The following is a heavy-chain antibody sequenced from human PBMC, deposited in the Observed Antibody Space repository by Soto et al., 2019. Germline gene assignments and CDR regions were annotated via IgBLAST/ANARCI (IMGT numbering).Heavy chain of an antibody. Sequence: PGGSLRLSCIASGFTFSDYTMSWFRQARGNGLDWVGFIRFKAYGGTTEYAASVKGRFTISRDDSKSIAYLQMNSLKTEDTAVYYCARDCSSTSCYGILKSWGQGTLVTSPQ. D-gene: IGHD2-2*01. CDR2: IRFKAYGGTT. J-gene: IGHJ5*02. CDR1: GFTFSDYT. V-gene: IGHV3-49*03. CDR3: ARDCSSTSCYGILKS.